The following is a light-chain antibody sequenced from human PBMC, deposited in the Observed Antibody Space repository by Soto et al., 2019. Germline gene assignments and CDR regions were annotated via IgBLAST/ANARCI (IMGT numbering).Light chain of an antibody. CDR1: QTIGRY. CDR2: AGS. Sequence: DIQMTQSPSSLSASGGDRVTITCRASQTIGRYLNWYQQPQGKAPKILIYAGSNLQSGVPSRFSGTGSGTDFTLALSSLQPEDFETYYCQQSFINPHTFGQGTKVDIK. CDR3: QQSFINPHT. V-gene: IGKV1-39*01. J-gene: IGKJ2*01.